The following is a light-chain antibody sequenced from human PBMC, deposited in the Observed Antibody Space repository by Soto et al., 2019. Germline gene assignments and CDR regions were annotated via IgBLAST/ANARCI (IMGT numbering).Light chain of an antibody. Sequence: DIVMTQSPDSLAVSLGERATINCKSSQSVLYSSNNKNYLAWYQQKPGQPPKALFYWASTRESGVPDRFSGSGSGTDFTITISSLQAEDVAVCYCQQSYGTPYTFGQGTKLEIK. CDR1: QSVLYSSNNKNY. J-gene: IGKJ2*01. CDR2: WAS. CDR3: QQSYGTPYT. V-gene: IGKV4-1*01.